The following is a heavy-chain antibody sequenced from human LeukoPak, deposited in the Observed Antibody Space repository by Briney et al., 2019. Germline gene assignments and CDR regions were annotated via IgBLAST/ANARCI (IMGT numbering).Heavy chain of an antibody. V-gene: IGHV4-30-4*08. CDR2: IYYSGST. J-gene: IGHJ3*02. Sequence: SETLSLTCTVSGGSISSGDYYWSWIRQPPGKGLEWIGYIYYSGSTYYNPSLKSRVTISVDTSKNQFSLKLSSVTAADTAVYYCARASRFLGYCSGGSCYLDAFDIWGQGTMVTVSS. CDR3: ARASRFLGYCSGGSCYLDAFDI. CDR1: GGSISSGDYY. D-gene: IGHD2-15*01.